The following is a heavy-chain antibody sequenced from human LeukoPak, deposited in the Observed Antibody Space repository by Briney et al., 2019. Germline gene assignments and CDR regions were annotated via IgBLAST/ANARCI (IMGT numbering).Heavy chain of an antibody. Sequence: SETLSLTCTVSGGSISSYYWSWIRQPPGKGLEWIGYIYYSGSTNYNPSLKSRVTISVDTSKNQFSLKLSSVTAADTAVYYCARVGVRGVISYWGQGTLVTVSS. CDR2: IYYSGST. V-gene: IGHV4-59*01. D-gene: IGHD3-10*01. J-gene: IGHJ4*02. CDR3: ARVGVRGVISY. CDR1: GGSISSYY.